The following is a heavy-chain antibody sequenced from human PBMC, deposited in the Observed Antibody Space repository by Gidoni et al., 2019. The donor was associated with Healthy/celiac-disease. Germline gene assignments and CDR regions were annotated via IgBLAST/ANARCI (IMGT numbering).Heavy chain of an antibody. V-gene: IGHV3-9*01. CDR1: GVTFDDYA. Sequence: EVQLVESGGGLVQPGRSLRLSCAAPGVTFDDYAQHWVRPAPGKGLECVSGISCNRGSIGYADSVKGRFTISRDNVKNSLYLQMNSLRAEDTALYYCAKGRGWLQFGFDYWGQGTLVTVSS. CDR2: ISCNRGSI. D-gene: IGHD5-12*01. CDR3: AKGRGWLQFGFDY. J-gene: IGHJ4*02.